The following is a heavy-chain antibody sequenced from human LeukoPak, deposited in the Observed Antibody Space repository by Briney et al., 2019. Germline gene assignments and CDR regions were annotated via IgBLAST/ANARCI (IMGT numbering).Heavy chain of an antibody. CDR2: IYYSGST. J-gene: IGHJ5*02. V-gene: IGHV4-39*07. CDR1: GGSISSSSYY. CDR3: ARDLVGEYCSGGSCYSLYWFDP. D-gene: IGHD2-15*01. Sequence: SETLSLTCTVSGGSISSSSYYWGWIRQPPGKGLEWIGSIYYSGSTYYNPSLKSRVTISVDTSKNQFSLKLSSVTAADTAVYYCARDLVGEYCSGGSCYSLYWFDPWGQGTLVTVSS.